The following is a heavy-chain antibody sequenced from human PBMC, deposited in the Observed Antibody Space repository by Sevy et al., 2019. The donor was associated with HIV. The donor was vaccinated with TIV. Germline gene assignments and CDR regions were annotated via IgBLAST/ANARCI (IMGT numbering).Heavy chain of an antibody. CDR3: ATVGLRYYSGPSVYTGDWFDP. V-gene: IGHV1-24*01. D-gene: IGHD2-15*01. CDR1: GYTLTKLS. CDR2: FDPQDTET. J-gene: IGHJ5*02. Sequence: ASVKGSCKVSGYTLTKLSIHWVRQAPGKGLEWMGDFDPQDTETIYAQRFQGRLTMTEDTSTDTAYMELSSLTSEDTAVYYCATVGLRYYSGPSVYTGDWFDPWGQGTLVTVSS.